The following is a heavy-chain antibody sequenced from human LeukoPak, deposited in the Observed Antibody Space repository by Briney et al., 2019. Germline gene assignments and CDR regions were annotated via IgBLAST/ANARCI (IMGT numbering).Heavy chain of an antibody. J-gene: IGHJ6*03. Sequence: SETLSLTCAVYGGAFIGYYWRWIRQPPRKRLEWVGEINHRGSTNYNPSLKSRVTISVDTSKNQFSLKLSSVTAADTAVYYCARLYGSGSYYYYYMGVWGKGTTVTVSS. CDR3: ARLYGSGSYYYYYMGV. CDR2: INHRGST. CDR1: GGAFIGYY. V-gene: IGHV4-34*01. D-gene: IGHD3-10*01.